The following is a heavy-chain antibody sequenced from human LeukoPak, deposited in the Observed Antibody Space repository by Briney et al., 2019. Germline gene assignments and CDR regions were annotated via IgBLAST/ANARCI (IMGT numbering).Heavy chain of an antibody. CDR3: AREWRGDYGQFDY. CDR2: IYTSGST. D-gene: IGHD4-17*01. J-gene: IGHJ4*02. Sequence: SQTLSLTCTVSGGSISSGSYYWSWIRQPAGKGLEWIGRIYTSGSTNYNPSLKSRVTISVDTSKNQFSLKLSSVTAADTAVYYCAREWRGDYGQFDYWGQGTLVTVSS. V-gene: IGHV4-61*02. CDR1: GGSISSGSYY.